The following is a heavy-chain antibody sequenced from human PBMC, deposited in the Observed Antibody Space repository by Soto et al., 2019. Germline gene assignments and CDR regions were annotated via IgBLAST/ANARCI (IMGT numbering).Heavy chain of an antibody. CDR2: ISAYNGNT. CDR1: GYTFTSYG. J-gene: IGHJ4*02. D-gene: IGHD3-10*01. CDR3: ATLWFGAPQRPCSFDY. V-gene: IGHV1-18*01. Sequence: ASVKVSCKASGYTFTSYGISWVRQAPGQGLEWMGWISAYNGNTNYAQKLQGRVTMTTDTSTSTAYMELRSLRSDDTAVYYCATLWFGAPQRPCSFDYWGQGTLVTVSP.